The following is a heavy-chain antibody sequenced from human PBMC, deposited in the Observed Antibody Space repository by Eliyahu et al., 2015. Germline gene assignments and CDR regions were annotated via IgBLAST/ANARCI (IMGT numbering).Heavy chain of an antibody. CDR2: INPSGGXT. V-gene: IGHV1-46*01. J-gene: IGHJ5*02. CDR1: GYTXTSYY. Sequence: QVXLVQSGAEVKKPGXSVKVSCKXSGYTXTSYYXXWVXQAPGQGLEWMGIINPSGGXTSYAQKFQGRVTMTRDTSTSTVYMELSSLRSEDTAVYYCARDREVATILPHTHNWFDPWGQGTLVTVSS. CDR3: ARDREVATILPHTHNWFDP. D-gene: IGHD5-12*01.